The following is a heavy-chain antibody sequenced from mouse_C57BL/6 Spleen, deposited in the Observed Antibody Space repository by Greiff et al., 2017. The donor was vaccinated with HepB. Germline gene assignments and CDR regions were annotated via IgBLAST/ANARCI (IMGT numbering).Heavy chain of an antibody. D-gene: IGHD2-3*01. CDR2: IYPRSGNT. CDR1: GYTFTSYG. Sequence: QVQLKESGAELARPGASVKLSCKASGYTFTSYGISWVKQRTGQGLEWIGEIYPRSGNTYYNEKFKGKATLTADKSSSTAYMELRSLTSEDSAVYFCARLSDGYYVAYWGQGTLVTVSA. CDR3: ARLSDGYYVAY. V-gene: IGHV1-81*01. J-gene: IGHJ3*01.